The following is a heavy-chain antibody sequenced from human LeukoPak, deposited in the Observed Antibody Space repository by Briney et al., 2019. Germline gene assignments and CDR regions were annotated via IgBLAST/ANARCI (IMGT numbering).Heavy chain of an antibody. V-gene: IGHV1-69*13. CDR1: GGTFSSYA. D-gene: IGHD3-22*01. CDR2: IIPIFGTA. Sequence: SVKVSCKASGGTFSSYAISWVRQAPGQGLEWMGGIIPIFGTANYAQKFQGRVTITADESTSTAYMELSSLRSEDTAVYYCASAHQYYYDSSGYYPYYIDYWGQGTLVTVSS. CDR3: ASAHQYYYDSSGYYPYYIDY. J-gene: IGHJ4*02.